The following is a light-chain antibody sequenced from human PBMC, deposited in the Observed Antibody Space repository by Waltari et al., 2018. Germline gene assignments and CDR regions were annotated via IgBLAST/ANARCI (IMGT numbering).Light chain of an antibody. CDR3: QAYDSSLSGWV. V-gene: IGLV1-40*01. J-gene: IGLJ3*02. Sequence: QSVLTPPPSVSGAPGQRVTLSCTGSSSNIGAGFPLHSYQQVPGTAPKLFSSGNSDRPSGVPDRVSGSKSGTSASLAITGLQAEDEADYYCQAYDSSLSGWVFGGGTKLTVL. CDR2: GNS. CDR1: SSNIGAGFP.